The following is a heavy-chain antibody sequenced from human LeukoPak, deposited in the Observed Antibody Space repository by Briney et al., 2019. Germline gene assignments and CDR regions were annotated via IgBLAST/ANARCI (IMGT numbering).Heavy chain of an antibody. CDR1: GFTFSSYW. CDR3: ATYWRYFDWLLSDI. CDR2: IKQDGSEE. J-gene: IGHJ3*02. Sequence: GGSLRLSCAASGFTFSSYWMTWVRQAPGQGLECVANIKQDGSEEYYVDSVKGRFTISRDNAKNSLYLQMNSLRAEDTAVYYCATYWRYFDWLLSDIWGQGTMVTVSS. D-gene: IGHD3-9*01. V-gene: IGHV3-7*05.